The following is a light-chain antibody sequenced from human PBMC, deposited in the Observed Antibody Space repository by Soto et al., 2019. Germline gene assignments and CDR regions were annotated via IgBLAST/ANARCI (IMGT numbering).Light chain of an antibody. CDR3: PSYHSSLSGYV. V-gene: IGLV1-40*01. CDR2: GNS. Sequence: QPVLTQPPSVSGAPGQRVTISCTGSSSNIGAGYDVHWYQQLPGTAPKLLIYGNSNRPSGVPDRFSGSKSGTSASLAITGLQAEDEADYYCPSYHSSLSGYVFGTGTKLTVL. CDR1: SSNIGAGYD. J-gene: IGLJ1*01.